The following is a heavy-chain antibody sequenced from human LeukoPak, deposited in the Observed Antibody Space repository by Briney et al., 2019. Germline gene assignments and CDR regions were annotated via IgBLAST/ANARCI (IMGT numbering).Heavy chain of an antibody. CDR1: GYTLTELS. Sequence: ASVKVSCKVSGYTLTELSIHWVRQAPGKGLEWMGGFDPEDGETIYAQKFQGRVTMTEDTSTDTAYMELSSLRSEDTAAYYCATIIYDSSATRVSGGLTWGQGTLVTVSS. J-gene: IGHJ4*02. CDR3: ATIIYDSSATRVSGGLT. D-gene: IGHD3-22*01. V-gene: IGHV1-24*01. CDR2: FDPEDGET.